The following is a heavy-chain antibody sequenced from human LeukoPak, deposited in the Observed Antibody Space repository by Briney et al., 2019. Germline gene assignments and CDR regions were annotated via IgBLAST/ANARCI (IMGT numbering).Heavy chain of an antibody. CDR3: ARDHLPAYYDILTGTSNWFDP. J-gene: IGHJ5*02. V-gene: IGHV3-21*01. Sequence: PGGSLRLSCAASGFTFSSYSMNWVRQAPGKGLEWVSSISSSSSYIYYADSVKGRLTISGDNAKNSLYLQMNSLRAEDTAVYYCARDHLPAYYDILTGTSNWFDPWGQGTLVTVSS. CDR2: ISSSSSYI. D-gene: IGHD3-9*01. CDR1: GFTFSSYS.